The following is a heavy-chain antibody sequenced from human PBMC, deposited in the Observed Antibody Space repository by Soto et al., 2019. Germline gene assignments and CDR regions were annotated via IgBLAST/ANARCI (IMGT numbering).Heavy chain of an antibody. CDR2: ISANGGIT. CDR3: AKDKYTDSVRKVWFFDY. J-gene: IGHJ2*01. V-gene: IGHV3-23*01. CDR1: GFTFSKYA. Sequence: EVQLLESGGGLVKPGGSRRLSCAASGFTFSKYAMSWVRLAPGKGLEWVSSISANGGITDYADSVKGRFTISRDNFPTILSLQMDSLRGDDTALYFCAKDKYTDSVRKVWFFDYWGRGTLVTVSS. D-gene: IGHD2-15*01.